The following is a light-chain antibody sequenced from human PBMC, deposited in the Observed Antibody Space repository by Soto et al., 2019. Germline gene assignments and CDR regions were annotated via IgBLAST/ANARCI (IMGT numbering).Light chain of an antibody. Sequence: EIVVTQSPATLSLSPGERATLSCRASQSVSSYLAWYQQKPGQAPRLLIYDAYNRATGIPARFSGSGSGTDFTLTISSLEPEDFAVYYCQQHVNWPLTFGGGTKVEIK. V-gene: IGKV3-11*01. CDR3: QQHVNWPLT. J-gene: IGKJ4*01. CDR1: QSVSSY. CDR2: DAY.